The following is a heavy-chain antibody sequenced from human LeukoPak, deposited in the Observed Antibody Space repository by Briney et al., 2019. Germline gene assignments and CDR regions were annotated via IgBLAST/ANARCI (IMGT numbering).Heavy chain of an antibody. Sequence: SETLSLTCTVSGGSISSGDFYWSWIRQPPGKGLVWIGCIYYGGSTYYNPSLKSRVPISVDTSKYQFSLKLSSVTAADTAVYYCARAEGGYCSGGSCYGGLDYWGQGTLVTVSS. CDR3: ARAEGGYCSGGSCYGGLDY. D-gene: IGHD2-15*01. CDR2: IYYGGST. CDR1: GGSISSGDFY. J-gene: IGHJ4*02. V-gene: IGHV4-30-4*01.